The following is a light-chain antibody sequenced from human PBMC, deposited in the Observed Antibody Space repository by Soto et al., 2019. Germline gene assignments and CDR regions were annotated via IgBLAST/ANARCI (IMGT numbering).Light chain of an antibody. CDR2: GAV. CDR1: QIVSSSY. Sequence: EIVLTHSPFTLSLSPVERATLSCMASQIVSSSYLAWYQQKPGQAPRLLIYGAVTRATGVPARFSGSESGTEFTLTISSLQSEDFAVYYCQQYNNWPPINFGQGTRLEIK. CDR3: QQYNNWPPIN. V-gene: IGKV3-15*01. J-gene: IGKJ5*01.